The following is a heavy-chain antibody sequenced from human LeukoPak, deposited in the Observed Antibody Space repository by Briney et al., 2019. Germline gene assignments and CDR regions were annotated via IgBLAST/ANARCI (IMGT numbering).Heavy chain of an antibody. V-gene: IGHV4-59*01. CDR3: ARGRWLQFSD. CDR2: IYYSGST. J-gene: IGHJ4*02. D-gene: IGHD5-24*01. CDR1: GGSISSYY. Sequence: KTSETLSLTCTVSGGSISSYYWSWIRQPPGKGLEWIGYIYYSGSTNYNPSLKSRVTISVDTSKNQFSLKLSSVTAADMAIYYCARGRWLQFSDWGPGTLVTVSS.